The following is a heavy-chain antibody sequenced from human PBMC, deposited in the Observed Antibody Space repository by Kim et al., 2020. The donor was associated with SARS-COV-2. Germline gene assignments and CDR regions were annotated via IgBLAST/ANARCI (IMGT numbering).Heavy chain of an antibody. CDR2: ISLEGTRT. V-gene: IGHV3-23*01. CDR1: GFTFSTSP. J-gene: IGHJ4*02. CDR3: AIGVTNSRFDY. Sequence: GGSLRLSCVASGFTFSTSPMGGVRQAPGEGLEWVSRISLEGTRTYYADSVKGRVTRSSDKSKNTVYLNMNSLRVEDTAGYYCAIGVTNSRFDYWGQGAQVNVAS. D-gene: IGHD4-17*01.